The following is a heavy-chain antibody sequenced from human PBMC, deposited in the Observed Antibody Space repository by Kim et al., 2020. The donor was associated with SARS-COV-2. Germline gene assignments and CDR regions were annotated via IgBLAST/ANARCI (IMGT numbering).Heavy chain of an antibody. Sequence: YAQKLQGRGTMTTDTSTRTAYMELKSLRSDDTAVYYCARRKAPYSSPPDNWGQGTLVTVSS. CDR3: ARRKAPYSSPPDN. D-gene: IGHD6-13*01. V-gene: IGHV1-18*01. J-gene: IGHJ4*02.